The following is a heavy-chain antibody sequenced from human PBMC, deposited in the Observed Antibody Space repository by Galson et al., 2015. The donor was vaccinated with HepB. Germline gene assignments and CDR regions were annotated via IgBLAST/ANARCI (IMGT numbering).Heavy chain of an antibody. V-gene: IGHV3-74*01. CDR1: GFTLSSYW. J-gene: IGHJ4*02. CDR3: ARVRVATGGFDY. D-gene: IGHD5-12*01. CDR2: INSDGTST. Sequence: LRLSCAASGFTLSSYWMHWVRQAPGKGLVWVSRINSDGTSTSYADSVKGRFTISRDNAKNTLYLQMNSLRAEDTAVYYCARVRVATGGFDYWGQGTLVTVSS.